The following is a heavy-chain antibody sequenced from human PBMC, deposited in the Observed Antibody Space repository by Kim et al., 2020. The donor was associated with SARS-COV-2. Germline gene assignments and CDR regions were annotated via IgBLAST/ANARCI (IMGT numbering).Heavy chain of an antibody. D-gene: IGHD2-15*01. Sequence: GGSLRLSCAASGFTFNNYGMHWVRQAPGKGLEWVAVVSSDGGTTYYADSVKGRFTISRDNSKNVVYVQMNSLRVEDTAVYFCAKEYCNSGNCRFSFDSWG. CDR2: VSSDGGTT. CDR3: AKEYCNSGNCRFSFDS. CDR1: GFTFNNYG. V-gene: IGHV3-30*18. J-gene: IGHJ4*01.